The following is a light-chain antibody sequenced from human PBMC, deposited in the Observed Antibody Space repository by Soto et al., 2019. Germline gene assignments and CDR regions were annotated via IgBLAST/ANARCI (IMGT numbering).Light chain of an antibody. CDR3: QQRSNWPRSIT. J-gene: IGKJ5*01. V-gene: IGKV3-11*01. Sequence: EVVMTQSPDTLSVSPGERATLSCRASQSVSSYLAWYQQKPGQAPRLLIYDASNRATGIPARFSGTGSGSDFTLTISSLEPEDFAVYYCQQRSNWPRSITFGQGTRLEI. CDR1: QSVSSY. CDR2: DAS.